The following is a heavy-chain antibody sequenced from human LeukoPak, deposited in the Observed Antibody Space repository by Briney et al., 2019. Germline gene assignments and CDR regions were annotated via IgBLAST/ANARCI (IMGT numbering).Heavy chain of an antibody. D-gene: IGHD3-10*01. Sequence: SETLSLTCTVSGYSISSGYYWGWIRQPPGKGLEWIGSIYHSGSTYYNPSLKSRVTISVDTSKNQFSLKLTSVTAADTAVYYCARDTYYYGSGTYYFNYWGQGTLVTVSS. J-gene: IGHJ4*02. V-gene: IGHV4-38-2*02. CDR3: ARDTYYYGSGTYYFNY. CDR1: GYSISSGYY. CDR2: IYHSGST.